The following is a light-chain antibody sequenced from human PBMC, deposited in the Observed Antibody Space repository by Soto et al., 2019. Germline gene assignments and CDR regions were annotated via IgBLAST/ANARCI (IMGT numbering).Light chain of an antibody. CDR2: SAS. CDR1: QSIGSN. Sequence: ETVMTQSPAALSVSPGERATVSCRASQSIGSNLAWYQQRPGQAPRLVIHSASTRATGIPDRFSGSGSGTDFTLTISRLQSEDFAVFYCQQYHDWPPVSFGGGTKLQVK. CDR3: QQYHDWPPVS. V-gene: IGKV3-15*01. J-gene: IGKJ4*01.